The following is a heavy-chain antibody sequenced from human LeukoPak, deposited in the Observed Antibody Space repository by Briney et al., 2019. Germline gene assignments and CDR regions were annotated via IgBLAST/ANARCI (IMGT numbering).Heavy chain of an antibody. V-gene: IGHV1-18*01. CDR1: GYTFTSYG. Sequence: ASVKVSCKASGYTFTSYGISWVRQAPGQGLEWMGWISAYNGNTNYAQKLQGRVTMTTDTSTSTAYMELSRLRSDDTAVYYCAVYYDILTGYPPLRTFDYWGQGTLVTVSS. CDR3: AVYYDILTGYPPLRTFDY. J-gene: IGHJ4*02. D-gene: IGHD3-9*01. CDR2: ISAYNGNT.